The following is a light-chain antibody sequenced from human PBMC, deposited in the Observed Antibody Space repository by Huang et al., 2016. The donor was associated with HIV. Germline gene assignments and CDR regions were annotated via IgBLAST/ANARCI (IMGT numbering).Light chain of an antibody. CDR3: QQRASRLS. J-gene: IGKJ4*01. V-gene: IGKV3-11*01. CDR1: QNIKKY. Sequence: IVLTQSPSTLSVFPGDKVTISCRASQNIKKYLAWYQQNPGQAPKLLIYDASNRPADVSGRFSASGSGTDFSLTINGLESEDFAVYYCQQRASRLSFGGGT. CDR2: DAS.